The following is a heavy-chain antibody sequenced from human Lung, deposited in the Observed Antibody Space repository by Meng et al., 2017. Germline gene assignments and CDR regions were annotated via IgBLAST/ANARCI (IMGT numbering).Heavy chain of an antibody. CDR1: GGSFSDYY. D-gene: IGHD4-11*01. CDR3: ARGPTTMAHDFDY. J-gene: IGHJ4*02. CDR2: INHSGST. V-gene: IGHV4-34*01. Sequence: QVQLKQWGAGRLKPSETLSLTCGVSGGSFSDYYWSWIRQPPGKGLEWIGEINHSGSTNYNPSLESRATISVDTSQNNLSLKLSSVTAADSAVYYCARGPTTMAHDFDYWGQGTLVTVSS.